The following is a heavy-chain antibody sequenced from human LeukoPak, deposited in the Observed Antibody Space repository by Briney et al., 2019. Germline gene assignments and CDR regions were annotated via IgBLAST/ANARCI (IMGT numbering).Heavy chain of an antibody. Sequence: ASVKVSCKASGGTFNSYAISWVRQAPGQGLEWMGGIIPIFGTANYAQKFQGRVTITADKSTSTAYMELSSLRSEDTAVYYCARGKLTAYYYDSSGYYFDYWGQGTLVTVSS. CDR1: GGTFNSYA. V-gene: IGHV1-69*06. CDR2: IIPIFGTA. CDR3: ARGKLTAYYYDSSGYYFDY. D-gene: IGHD3-22*01. J-gene: IGHJ4*02.